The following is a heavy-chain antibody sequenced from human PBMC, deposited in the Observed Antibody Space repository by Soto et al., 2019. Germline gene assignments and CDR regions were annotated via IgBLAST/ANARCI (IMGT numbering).Heavy chain of an antibody. J-gene: IGHJ4*02. CDR1: GFTITGYT. V-gene: IGHV3-48*01. CDR2: ISSSSTTI. D-gene: IGHD5-18*01. Sequence: EVHLVESGGGLVQPGGSLRLSCAASGFTITGYTMHWVRQAPGKGLEWVSYISSSSTTIYYADSVKGRLTISRDNAQNPLFLQMHSLRAEDTAVYYCTRDAATVKFDYWGLGTVVSVSS. CDR3: TRDAATVKFDY.